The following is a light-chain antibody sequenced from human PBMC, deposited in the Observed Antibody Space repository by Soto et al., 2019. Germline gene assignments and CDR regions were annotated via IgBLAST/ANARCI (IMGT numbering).Light chain of an antibody. CDR1: QSVSSY. CDR2: DAS. Sequence: EIVLTQSPATLSLSRGERATLSCRASQSVSSYLAWYQQKPGQAPRLLIYDASNRATGIPARFSGSGSGTDFTLTISRLEPEDFAVYYCHQRRNWPLSFGQGTRLEIK. J-gene: IGKJ5*01. V-gene: IGKV3-11*01. CDR3: HQRRNWPLS.